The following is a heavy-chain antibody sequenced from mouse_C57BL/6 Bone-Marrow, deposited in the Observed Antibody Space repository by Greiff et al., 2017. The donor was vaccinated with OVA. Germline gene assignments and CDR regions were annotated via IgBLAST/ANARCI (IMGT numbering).Heavy chain of an antibody. Sequence: QVQLQQSGAELVRPGASVKLSCKASGYTFTDYYIHWVKQRPGQGLEWIARIYPGSGNTYYNEKFKGKATLTAEKSSSTAYMQLSSLTSEDSAVYFCARRAIYDGYSFDYWGQGTTLTVSS. CDR1: GYTFTDYY. J-gene: IGHJ2*01. CDR3: ARRAIYDGYSFDY. D-gene: IGHD2-3*01. V-gene: IGHV1-76*01. CDR2: IYPGSGNT.